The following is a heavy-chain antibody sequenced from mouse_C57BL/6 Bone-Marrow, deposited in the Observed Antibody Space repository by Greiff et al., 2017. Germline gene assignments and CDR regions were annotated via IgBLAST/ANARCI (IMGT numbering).Heavy chain of an antibody. V-gene: IGHV1-54*01. CDR2: INPGSGGT. D-gene: IGHD1-1*01. CDR1: GYAFTHYL. CDR3: ARLRITTVVERDWYFDV. J-gene: IGHJ1*03. Sequence: LQESGAELVRPGTSVKVSCKASGYAFTHYLIEWVKQRPGQGLEWIGVINPGSGGTNYNEKFKGKATLTADKSSRTAYMQLSSLTSEDSAVYFCARLRITTVVERDWYFDVWGTGTTVTVSS.